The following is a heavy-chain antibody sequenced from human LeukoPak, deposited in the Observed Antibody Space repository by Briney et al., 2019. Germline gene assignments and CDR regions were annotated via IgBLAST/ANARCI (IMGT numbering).Heavy chain of an antibody. CDR1: GASVSSSTYF. D-gene: IGHD2-2*01. CDR2: VSHSGAT. J-gene: IGHJ5*01. CDR3: ASRIVVSPTAIETWFDS. V-gene: IGHV4-39*06. Sequence: SETLSLTCAVSGASVSSSTYFWGWIRQPPGEGPVWLGSVSHSGATYYNPSLKSRVTISLDTSKNQITLTVTSVTVADTALYFCASRIVVSPTAIETWFDSWGQGTLVTVSS.